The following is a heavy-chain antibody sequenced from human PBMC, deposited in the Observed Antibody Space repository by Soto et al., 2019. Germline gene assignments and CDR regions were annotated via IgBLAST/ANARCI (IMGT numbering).Heavy chain of an antibody. V-gene: IGHV3-11*01. CDR2: IDTSGTNI. CDR1: GYTFSDYY. J-gene: IGHJ4*02. Sequence: QVQLVESGGDLGKPGGSLRLSCAASGYTFSDYYMSWIRQAPGKGLEWISYIDTSGTNIYYADSVKGRFTITRDNAKNSLYLEMNSLRDEETAVYYCASHYDMWSGYLSPVDYWGQGTLVTVSS. D-gene: IGHD3-3*01. CDR3: ASHYDMWSGYLSPVDY.